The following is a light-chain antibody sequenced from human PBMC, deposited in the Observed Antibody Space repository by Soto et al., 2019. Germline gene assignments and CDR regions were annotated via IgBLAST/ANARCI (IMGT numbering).Light chain of an antibody. V-gene: IGKV3-11*01. Sequence: EIVLTQSPATLSLSPGERATLSCRASQSVSNSLVWFQQKPGQAPRLLIYDASNRATDMPARFSGSGSGTDFTLTISSLEPEDLAVYYCQQRRNWPRTFGQGTKLEIK. CDR2: DAS. CDR3: QQRRNWPRT. CDR1: QSVSNS. J-gene: IGKJ2*01.